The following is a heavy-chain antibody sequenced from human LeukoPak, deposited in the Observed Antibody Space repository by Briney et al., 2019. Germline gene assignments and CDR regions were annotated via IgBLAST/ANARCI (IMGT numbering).Heavy chain of an antibody. CDR1: GYSFTNYW. D-gene: IGHD6-6*01. CDR3: ARQAGSSPSVNFDY. CDR2: IYPGDSDT. J-gene: IGHJ4*02. V-gene: IGHV5-51*01. Sequence: GESLKISCKGSGYSFTNYWIGWVRQMPGKGLEWMGIIYPGDSDTRYSPSFQGQVTISTDKSISTAYLQWSSLKALDTAIYYCARQAGSSPSVNFDYWGQGTLVTVSS.